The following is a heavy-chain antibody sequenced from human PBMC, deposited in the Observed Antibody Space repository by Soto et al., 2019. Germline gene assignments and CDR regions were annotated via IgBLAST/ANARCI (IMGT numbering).Heavy chain of an antibody. CDR2: INAGNGNT. Sequence: ASVKVSCKASGYTFTSYAMYWVRQAPGQRLEWMGWINAGNGNTKYSQKFQGRVTITRDTSASTAYMELSSLRSEDTAVYYCARDRPYYYDSSGYYLANWYFDLWGRGTLVTVSS. CDR1: GYTFTSYA. J-gene: IGHJ2*01. CDR3: ARDRPYYYDSSGYYLANWYFDL. D-gene: IGHD3-22*01. V-gene: IGHV1-3*01.